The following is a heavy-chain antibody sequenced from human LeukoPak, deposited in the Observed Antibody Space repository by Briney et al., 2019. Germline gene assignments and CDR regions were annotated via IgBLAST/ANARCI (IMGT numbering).Heavy chain of an antibody. CDR2: IYTSGST. J-gene: IGHJ3*02. V-gene: IGHV4-61*02. CDR3: ARAGVVAGRAFDI. D-gene: IGHD3-3*01. CDR1: GGSISSGSYY. Sequence: SQTLSLTCTVSGGSISSGSYYWSWTRQPAGKGLEWIGRIYTSGSTNYNPSLKSRVTISVDTSKNQFSLKLSSVTAADTAVYYCARAGVVAGRAFDIWGQGTMVTVSS.